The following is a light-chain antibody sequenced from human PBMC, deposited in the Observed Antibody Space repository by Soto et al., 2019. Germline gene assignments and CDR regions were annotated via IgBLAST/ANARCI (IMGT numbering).Light chain of an antibody. CDR2: GAS. Sequence: EIVLTQSPGTLSLSPVERATLSFRASQSVSSSYLAWYQQKPGQAPRLLIYGASSRATGIPDRFSGSGSGTDFTRTISRLEPEDFAVYYCQQYGSSSLTFGGGNKVEIK. V-gene: IGKV3-20*01. CDR1: QSVSSSY. CDR3: QQYGSSSLT. J-gene: IGKJ4*01.